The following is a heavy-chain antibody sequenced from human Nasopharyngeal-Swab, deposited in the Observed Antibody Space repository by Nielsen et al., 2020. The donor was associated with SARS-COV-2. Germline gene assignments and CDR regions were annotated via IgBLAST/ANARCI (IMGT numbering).Heavy chain of an antibody. CDR1: GYTFTSYG. Sequence: ASVKVSCKASGYTFTSYGISWVRQAPGQGLEWMGWISAYNGNTNYAQKLQGRVTMTTDTSTSTAYMELRSLRSDDTAVYYCARDQSTATVYYYYGMDVWGQGTTVTVSS. D-gene: IGHD4-17*01. CDR3: ARDQSTATVYYYYGMDV. V-gene: IGHV1-18*01. CDR2: ISAYNGNT. J-gene: IGHJ6*02.